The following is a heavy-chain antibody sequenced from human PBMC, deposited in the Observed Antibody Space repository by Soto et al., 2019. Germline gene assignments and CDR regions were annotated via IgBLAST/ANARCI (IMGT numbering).Heavy chain of an antibody. D-gene: IGHD1-1*01. CDR1: GYTLTSHH. J-gene: IGHJ3*02. Sequence: QVHLVQSGAEVKKPGASMKVSCTASGYTLTSHHVHWVRQAPGRRLEWMGSINPANGVAQYTARFQGRVIMTRDTSTSTVYMELRGLTSEDTANFYCARGGGVGLDGSAAFDIWGQGTMVTVSS. CDR3: ARGGGVGLDGSAAFDI. CDR2: INPANGVA. V-gene: IGHV1-46*01.